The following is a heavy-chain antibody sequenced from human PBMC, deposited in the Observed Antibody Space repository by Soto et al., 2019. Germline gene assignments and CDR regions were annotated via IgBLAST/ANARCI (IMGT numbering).Heavy chain of an antibody. Sequence: PGGSLRLSCAASGFTFSSYAMSWVRQAPGKGLEWVSAISGSGGSTYYADSVKGRFTISRDNSKNTLYLQMNSLRAEDTAVYYCAKGPQNYDFWSGPSINTLDDWGPGTLVTVYS. CDR2: ISGSGGST. J-gene: IGHJ4*02. D-gene: IGHD3-3*01. V-gene: IGHV3-23*01. CDR1: GFTFSSYA. CDR3: AKGPQNYDFWSGPSINTLDD.